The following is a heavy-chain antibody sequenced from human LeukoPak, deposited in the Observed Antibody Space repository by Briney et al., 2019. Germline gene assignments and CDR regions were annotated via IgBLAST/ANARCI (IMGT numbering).Heavy chain of an antibody. V-gene: IGHV3-11*01. CDR3: VRAGTTRRDAFDF. D-gene: IGHD1-1*01. CDR2: ITSSGTTI. CDR1: GFTVSSNY. Sequence: GGSLRLSCAASGFTVSSNYMSWVRQAPGKGLEWVSYITSSGTTIDDADSVKGRFTISRDNVKNSLYLQMNSLRGEDTAVYYCVRAGTTRRDAFDFWGQGTMVTVSS. J-gene: IGHJ3*01.